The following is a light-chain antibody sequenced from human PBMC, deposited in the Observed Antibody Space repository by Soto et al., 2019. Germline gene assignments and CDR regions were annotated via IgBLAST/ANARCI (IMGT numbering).Light chain of an antibody. V-gene: IGLV1-44*01. CDR1: SSNIGSNT. CDR2: SNN. CDR3: AAWDDSLNGFRV. J-gene: IGLJ3*02. Sequence: QSVLTQPPSASGTPGQRVTISCSGSSSNIGSNTVNWYQQLPGTAPKLLIYSNNQRPSGVPDRFSGSKSGTSASRAISGLQSEDEADYYCAAWDDSLNGFRVFGGGTKRTVL.